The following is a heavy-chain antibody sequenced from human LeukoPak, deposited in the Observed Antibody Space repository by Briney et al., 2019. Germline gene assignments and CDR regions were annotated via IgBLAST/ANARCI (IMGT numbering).Heavy chain of an antibody. CDR3: AKDQYGSDYYYGMDV. V-gene: IGHV3-30*18. CDR1: GFTFSSYG. D-gene: IGHD3-10*01. CDR2: ISYEGSNK. Sequence: TGRSLRLSCAGSGFTFSSYGMHGVTQAPGKGLEGGAVISYEGSNKYQADSVKRRFTISRDNYENTLHLQMNSLRAEDTAVYYCAKDQYGSDYYYGMDVWGQGTTVTVSS. J-gene: IGHJ6*02.